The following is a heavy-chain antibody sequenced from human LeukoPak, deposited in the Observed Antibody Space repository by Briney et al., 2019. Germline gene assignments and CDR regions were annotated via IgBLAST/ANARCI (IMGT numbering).Heavy chain of an antibody. CDR3: ANTYFWSGYYTPSLDY. V-gene: IGHV3-30-3*01. CDR1: GFTFSSYA. Sequence: PGGSLRLSCAASGFTFSSYAMHWVRQAPGKGLEWVAVISYDGSNKYYADSVKGRFTISRDNSKNTLYLQMNSLRAEDTAVYYCANTYFWSGYYTPSLDYWGQGTLVTVSS. CDR2: ISYDGSNK. J-gene: IGHJ4*02. D-gene: IGHD3-3*01.